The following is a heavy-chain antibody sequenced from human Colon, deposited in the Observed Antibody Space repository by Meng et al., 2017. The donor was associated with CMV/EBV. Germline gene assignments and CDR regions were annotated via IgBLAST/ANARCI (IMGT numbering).Heavy chain of an antibody. Sequence: CPVSSVSLSRGDDYWSWLRQPTGKDLEWIEYTYYTRGTHYIPRLKTRLTFSLDTSKSRFSLNVNSVTAAARAVYYCVRVDTGTTCYDPWGQGTLVTVSS. J-gene: IGHJ5*02. V-gene: IGHV4-30-4*08. CDR2: TYYTRGT. CDR1: SVSLSRGDDY. D-gene: IGHD1-7*01. CDR3: VRVDTGTTCYDP.